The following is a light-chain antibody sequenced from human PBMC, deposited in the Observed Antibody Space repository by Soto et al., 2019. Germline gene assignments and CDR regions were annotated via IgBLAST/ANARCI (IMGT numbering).Light chain of an antibody. J-gene: IGKJ1*01. CDR2: DAS. Sequence: EIVLTQSPATLSLSPGERATLSCRASQSISSYLAWYQQKPGQAPRLLIYDASTRESGVPDRFSGSGYGTAGTITISSLQAEDGKVYDGQQYYRTPRTFGQGTKVDIK. CDR3: QQYYRTPRT. CDR1: QSISSY. V-gene: IGKV3-11*01.